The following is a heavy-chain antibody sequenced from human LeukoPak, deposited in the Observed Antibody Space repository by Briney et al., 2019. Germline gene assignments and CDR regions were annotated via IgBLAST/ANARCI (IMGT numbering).Heavy chain of an antibody. D-gene: IGHD3-22*01. CDR1: GFTFSSYG. Sequence: GSLRLSCAASGFTFSSYGMSWVRQAPGKGLEWIGYIYYSGSTNYNPSLKSRVTMSVDTSKNQFSLKLSSVTAADTAVYYCARGDSSGYYWYFDLWGRGTLVTVSS. J-gene: IGHJ2*01. V-gene: IGHV4-59*01. CDR2: IYYSGST. CDR3: ARGDSSGYYWYFDL.